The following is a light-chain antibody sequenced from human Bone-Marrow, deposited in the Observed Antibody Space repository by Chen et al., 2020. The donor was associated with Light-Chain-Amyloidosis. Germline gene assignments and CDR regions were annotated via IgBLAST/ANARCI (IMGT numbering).Light chain of an antibody. J-gene: IGLJ2*01. V-gene: IGLV3-25*03. CDR3: QSADSSGTYEVI. CDR1: DLPTNY. Sequence: SYELTQSPSVLVSPGQTARITSSGDDLPTNYAYGYQQKPGQAPVLVIHRDTERPSGISERLSGSSSGTTATLTISGVQAEDEADYHCQSADSSGTYEVIFGGGTKLTVL. CDR2: RDT.